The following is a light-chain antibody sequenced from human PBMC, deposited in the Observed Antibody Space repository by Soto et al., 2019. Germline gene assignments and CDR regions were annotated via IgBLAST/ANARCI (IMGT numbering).Light chain of an antibody. J-gene: IGKJ5*01. V-gene: IGKV1-33*01. CDR3: QQYESLPLT. Sequence: DIHMTQSPSSLSASVGYRFTITCRASQGIRNDLGWYQQKPGKAPKLLIYDASDLETGVPSRFSGSGSGTGFTFTISSLQPEDFETYYCQQYESLPLTFGQGTRLEIK. CDR1: QGIRND. CDR2: DAS.